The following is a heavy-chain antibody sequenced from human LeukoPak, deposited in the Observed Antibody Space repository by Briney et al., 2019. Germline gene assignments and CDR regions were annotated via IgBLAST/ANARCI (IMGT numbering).Heavy chain of an antibody. V-gene: IGHV4-39*07. J-gene: IGHJ4*02. CDR2: IYYSGST. CDR1: GGSISSSSYY. CDR3: ARGRRGKQLVEGTDY. D-gene: IGHD6-6*01. Sequence: KPSETLSLTCTVSGGSISSSSYYWGWIRQPPGKGLEWIGSIYYSGSTYYNPSLKSRVTISVDTSKNQFSLKLSSVTAADTAVYYCARGRRGKQLVEGTDYWGQGTLVTVSS.